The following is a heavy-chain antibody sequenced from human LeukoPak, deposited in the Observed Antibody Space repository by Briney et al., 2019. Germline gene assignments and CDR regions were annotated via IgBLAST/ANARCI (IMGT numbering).Heavy chain of an antibody. D-gene: IGHD6-19*01. CDR1: GDSVSSNSAA. V-gene: IGHV6-1*01. CDR3: ARDQWLVNYYYYGMDV. CDR2: RYYRSKWYN. Sequence: SHTLSLTCAISGDSVSSNSAAWNWIRQSPSRGLEWLGRRYYRSKWYNDYAVSVKSRITINPDTSKNQLSLQLNSVTPEDTAVYYCARDQWLVNYYYYGMDVWGQGTTVTVSS. J-gene: IGHJ6*02.